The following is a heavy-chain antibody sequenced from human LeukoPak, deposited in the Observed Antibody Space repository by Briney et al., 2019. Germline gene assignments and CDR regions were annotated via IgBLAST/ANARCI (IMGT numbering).Heavy chain of an antibody. CDR2: INPHSGDT. V-gene: IGHV1-2*02. CDR3: RTDRYGDYGDYIDY. J-gene: IGHJ4*02. Sequence: ASVKVSCKTSGYSFTAFYMHWVRQAPGQGFEWMGWINPHSGDTMYSQKFQGRVIMTRDKSISTAYIELTSLRSDDTAVYYCRTDRYGDYGDYIDYWGQGTLVTVSS. D-gene: IGHD4-17*01. CDR1: GYSFTAFY.